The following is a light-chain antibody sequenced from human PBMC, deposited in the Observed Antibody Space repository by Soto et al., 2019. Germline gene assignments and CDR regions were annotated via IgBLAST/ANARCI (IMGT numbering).Light chain of an antibody. CDR1: QSVSSH. Sequence: EIWLTQSPATLSVSPGDNATLSWRASQSVSSHVVWYQQKPGQAPRLLISDSSTRAPGIPARFSGSGSGTDFPLTISRLPSDDSAVYYCQQFGDWPSFGLGPKVDI. V-gene: IGKV3D-15*01. CDR3: QQFGDWPS. CDR2: DSS. J-gene: IGKJ1*01.